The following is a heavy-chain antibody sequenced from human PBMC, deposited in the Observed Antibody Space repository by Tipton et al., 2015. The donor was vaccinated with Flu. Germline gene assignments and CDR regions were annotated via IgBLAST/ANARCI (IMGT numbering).Heavy chain of an antibody. J-gene: IGHJ4*02. CDR1: GDTFTRYA. CDR2: INVGNGNT. V-gene: IGHV1-3*03. CDR3: ARPRQCDSFDY. Sequence: QLVQSGAEVKKPGASVKISCKASGDTFTRYARHWVRQAPGQRLEWMGWINVGNGNTKYSRELQGRVTITRDTSATTAHMDLSSLRSEDMTVCCCARPRQCDSFDYWGQGTLVTVSS.